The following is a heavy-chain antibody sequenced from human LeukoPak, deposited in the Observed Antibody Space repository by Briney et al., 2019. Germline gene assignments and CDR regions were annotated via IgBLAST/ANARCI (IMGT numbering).Heavy chain of an antibody. D-gene: IGHD6-19*01. V-gene: IGHV3-72*01. CDR1: GFTFSDHH. CDR3: TRVLTTVRGWYTFEF. CDR2: ARNKPNSCST. J-gene: IGHJ4*02. Sequence: QAGGSLRLSCEGSGFTFSDHHMDWVRQAPGMGLEWVGRGPARNKPNSCSTQYATSVRGRFTISRDDSKNSLYLQISSLTTEDTAMYYCTRVLTTVRGWYTFEFWGQGVLVTVSS.